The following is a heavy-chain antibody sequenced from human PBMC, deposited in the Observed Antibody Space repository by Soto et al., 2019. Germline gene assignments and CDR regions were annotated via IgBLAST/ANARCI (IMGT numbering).Heavy chain of an antibody. CDR2: ISSSSSYI. CDR3: ARGDYDFWSGYYNYYGMDV. Sequence: LRLSCAASGFTFSSYSMNWVRQAPGKGLEWVSSISSSSSYIYYADSVKGRFTISGDNAKNSLYLQMNSLRAEDTAVYYCARGDYDFWSGYYNYYGMDVWGQGTTVTVSS. CDR1: GFTFSSYS. D-gene: IGHD3-3*01. J-gene: IGHJ6*02. V-gene: IGHV3-21*01.